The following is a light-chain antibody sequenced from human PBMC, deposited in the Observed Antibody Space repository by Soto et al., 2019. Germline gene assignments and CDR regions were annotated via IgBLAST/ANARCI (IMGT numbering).Light chain of an antibody. V-gene: IGKV1-5*01. CDR1: QSIGDS. Sequence: DIQMTQSPSTLSASAGDRVTITCRASQSIGDSLAWYQQKPGKAPYLLISDVSSLERGVPSRFSGSGSGTEFTLTISSLEPEDFAIYYCQQRRNWPPTFGQGTKVDIK. CDR3: QQRRNWPPT. J-gene: IGKJ1*01. CDR2: DVS.